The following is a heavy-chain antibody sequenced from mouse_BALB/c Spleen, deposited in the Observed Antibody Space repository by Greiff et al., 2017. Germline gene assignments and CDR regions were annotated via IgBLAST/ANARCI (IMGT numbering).Heavy chain of an antibody. V-gene: IGHV5-6-3*01. CDR1: GFTFSSYG. J-gene: IGHJ3*01. CDR2: INSNGGST. Sequence: EVHLVESGGGLVQPGGSLKLSCAASGFTFSSYGMSWVRQTPDKRLELVATINSNGGSTYYPDSVKGRFTISRDNAKNTLYLQMSSLKSEDTAMYYCARDPYYYGSSYVAYWGQGTLVTVSA. D-gene: IGHD1-1*01. CDR3: ARDPYYYGSSYVAY.